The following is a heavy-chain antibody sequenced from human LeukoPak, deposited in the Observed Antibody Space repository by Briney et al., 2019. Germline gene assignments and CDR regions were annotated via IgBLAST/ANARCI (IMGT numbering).Heavy chain of an antibody. Sequence: RASVEVSCKASGYTFTSYGISWVRQAPGQGLEWMGWISAYNGNTNYAQKLQGRVTMTTDTSTSTAYMELRSLRSDDTAVYHCARDAQWEPTYDAFDIWGQGTMVTVSS. J-gene: IGHJ3*02. V-gene: IGHV1-18*01. CDR2: ISAYNGNT. D-gene: IGHD1-26*01. CDR1: GYTFTSYG. CDR3: ARDAQWEPTYDAFDI.